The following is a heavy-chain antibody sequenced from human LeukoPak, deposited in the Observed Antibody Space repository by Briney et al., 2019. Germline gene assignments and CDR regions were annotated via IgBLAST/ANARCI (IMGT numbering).Heavy chain of an antibody. D-gene: IGHD3-16*01. J-gene: IGHJ4*02. Sequence: SGGSLRLSCAASGFTFSSYGMHWVRQAPGKGLEWVAFIRYDGSNKYYADSVKGRLTISRDNSKNTLYLQMNSLRAEDTAVYYCAKDLWDGPQGDYWGQGTLVTVSS. CDR3: AKDLWDGPQGDY. CDR2: IRYDGSNK. CDR1: GFTFSSYG. V-gene: IGHV3-30*02.